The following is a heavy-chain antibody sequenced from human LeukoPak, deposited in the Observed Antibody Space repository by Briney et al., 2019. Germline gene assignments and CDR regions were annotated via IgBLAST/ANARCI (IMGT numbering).Heavy chain of an antibody. Sequence: GGSMRHSCAASGFTFNNYAMNWVRQTPGKGLEWVSSISGGGETTFYADSAKGRFTISRDNSQNTLYLQMNSLRTEDTAVYYCARDYADYVGYFFFDYWGQGTLVTVSS. J-gene: IGHJ4*02. CDR1: GFTFNNYA. CDR2: ISGGGETT. CDR3: ARDYADYVGYFFFDY. D-gene: IGHD4-17*01. V-gene: IGHV3-23*01.